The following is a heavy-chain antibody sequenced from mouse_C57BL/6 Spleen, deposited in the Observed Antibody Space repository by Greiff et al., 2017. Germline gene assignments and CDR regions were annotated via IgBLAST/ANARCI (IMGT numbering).Heavy chain of an antibody. J-gene: IGHJ3*01. Sequence: EVKLMASGGGLVKPGGSLKLSCAASGFTFSDYGMHWVRQAPEKGLEWVAYISSGSSTIYYADTVKGRFTISRDNAKNTLFLQMTSLRSEDTAMYYCATNWALFAYWGQGTLVTVSA. D-gene: IGHD4-1*01. CDR1: GFTFSDYG. CDR2: ISSGSSTI. CDR3: ATNWALFAY. V-gene: IGHV5-17*01.